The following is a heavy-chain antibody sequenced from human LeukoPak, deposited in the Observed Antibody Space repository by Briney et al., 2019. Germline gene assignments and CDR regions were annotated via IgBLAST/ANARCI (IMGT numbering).Heavy chain of an antibody. CDR2: IYYSGST. CDR3: ARVNYDSSGYSIFDY. D-gene: IGHD3-22*01. J-gene: IGHJ4*02. CDR1: GGSISSYY. V-gene: IGHV4-59*01. Sequence: PSETLSLTCTVSGGSISSYYWSWIRQPPGKGLEWIGYIYYSGSTNYNPSLKSRVTISVDTSKNQFSLKLSSVTAADTAVYYCARVNYDSSGYSIFDYWGQGTLVTVSS.